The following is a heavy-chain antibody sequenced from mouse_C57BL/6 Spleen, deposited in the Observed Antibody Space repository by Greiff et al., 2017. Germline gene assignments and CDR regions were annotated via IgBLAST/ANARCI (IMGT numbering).Heavy chain of an antibody. D-gene: IGHD4-1*01. J-gene: IGHJ2*01. CDR2: ISYDGSN. V-gene: IGHV3-6*01. CDR3: ARGGELGRDY. CDR1: GYSITSGYY. Sequence: EVKLMESGPGLVKPSQSLSLTCSVTGYSITSGYYWNWIRQFPGNKLEWMGYISYDGSNNYNPSLKNRISITRDTSKNQFFLKLNSVTTEDTATYYCARGGELGRDYWGQGTTLTVSS.